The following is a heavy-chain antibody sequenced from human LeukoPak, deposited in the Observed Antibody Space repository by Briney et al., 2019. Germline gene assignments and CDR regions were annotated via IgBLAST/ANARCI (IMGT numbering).Heavy chain of an antibody. CDR3: ARGITMVRGANYYYYYMDV. V-gene: IGHV1-18*01. Sequence: GASVKVSCKASGYTFTSYGISWVRQAPGQGLEWMGWISAYNGNTNYAQKLQGRVTMTTDTSTSTACVELRSLRSDDTAVYYCARGITMVRGANYYYYYMDVWGKGTTVTVSS. D-gene: IGHD3-10*01. J-gene: IGHJ6*03. CDR2: ISAYNGNT. CDR1: GYTFTSYG.